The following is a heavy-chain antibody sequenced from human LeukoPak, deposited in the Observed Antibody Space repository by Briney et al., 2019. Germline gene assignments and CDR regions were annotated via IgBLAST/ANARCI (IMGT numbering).Heavy chain of an antibody. Sequence: GASVKVSCKASGYTFTSYGISWVRQAPGQGLEWMGWISAYNGNTNYAQKLQGRVTMTTDTSTSTAYMELRSLRSDDTAVYYCARGPDSSGYYLGDYFDYWGQGTLVTVSS. J-gene: IGHJ4*02. CDR2: ISAYNGNT. V-gene: IGHV1-18*01. CDR1: GYTFTSYG. D-gene: IGHD3-22*01. CDR3: ARGPDSSGYYLGDYFDY.